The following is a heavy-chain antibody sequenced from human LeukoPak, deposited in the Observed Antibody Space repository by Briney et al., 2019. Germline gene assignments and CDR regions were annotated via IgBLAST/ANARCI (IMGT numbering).Heavy chain of an antibody. D-gene: IGHD5-12*01. CDR3: AKTMWIPGMAPFAY. CDR1: EFTFSSYT. J-gene: IGHJ4*02. CDR2: ISGSGGST. V-gene: IGHV3-23*01. Sequence: AGGSLRLSCAASEFTFSSYTTSWVRQAPGKGLEWLSGISGSGGSTYYADSVKGRFTISRDNSKNTLYLQMNSLRAEDTAVYYCAKTMWIPGMAPFAYWGQGTLVTVSS.